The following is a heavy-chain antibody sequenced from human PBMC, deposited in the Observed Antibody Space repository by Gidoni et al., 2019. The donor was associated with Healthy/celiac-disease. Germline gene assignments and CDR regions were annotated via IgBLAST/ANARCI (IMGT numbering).Heavy chain of an antibody. CDR3: ARDTFDSSGWYYYYGMDV. D-gene: IGHD6-19*01. V-gene: IGHV4-61*02. CDR1: GGSISSGSSY. CDR2: IYTSGST. J-gene: IGHJ6*02. Sequence: QVQLQESGPGLVKPSQTLSLTCTVSGGSISSGSSYWRWIRQPAGKGLEWIGRIYTSGSTNYNPSLKSRVTISVDTSKNQFSLKLSSVTAADTAVYYCARDTFDSSGWYYYYGMDVWGQGTTVTVSS.